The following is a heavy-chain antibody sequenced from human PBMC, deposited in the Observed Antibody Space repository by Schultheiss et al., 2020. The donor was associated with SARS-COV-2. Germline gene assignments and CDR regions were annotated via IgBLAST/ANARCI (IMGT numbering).Heavy chain of an antibody. J-gene: IGHJ6*02. D-gene: IGHD3-3*01. V-gene: IGHV4-39*01. CDR3: AGGSYDFWKGYYYYYYGMDV. CDR1: GGSISSSSYY. CDR2: IYYSGST. Sequence: SETLSLTCTVSGGSISSSSYYWGWIRQPPGKGLEWIGSIYYSGSTYYNPSLKSRVTISVDTSKNQFSLKLSSVTAADTAVYYCAGGSYDFWKGYYYYYYGMDVWGQGTTVTVSS.